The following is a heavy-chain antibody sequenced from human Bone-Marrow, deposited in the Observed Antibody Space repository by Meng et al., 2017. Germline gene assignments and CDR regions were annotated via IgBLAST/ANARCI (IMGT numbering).Heavy chain of an antibody. CDR3: ARHITMVRGVSLVPMGDYYYGMDV. J-gene: IGHJ6*02. D-gene: IGHD3-10*01. CDR2: INAGNGNT. CDR1: GYTFTSYA. V-gene: IGHV1-3*01. Sequence: ASVKVSCKASGYTFTSYAMHWVRQAPGQRLEWMGWINAGNGNTKYSQKFQGRVTITRDTSASTAYMELSSLRSEDTAVYYCARHITMVRGVSLVPMGDYYYGMDVWGQGTTVTVSS.